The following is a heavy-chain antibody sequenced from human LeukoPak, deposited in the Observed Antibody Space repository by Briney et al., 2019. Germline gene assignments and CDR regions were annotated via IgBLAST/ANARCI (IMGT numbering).Heavy chain of an antibody. CDR1: GYTFTSCD. CDR2: IIPIFGTA. CDR3: ARERWDKAVAGTYTYYYGMDV. D-gene: IGHD6-19*01. J-gene: IGHJ6*02. Sequence: SVKVSCKASGYTFTSCDISWVRQAPGQGLEWMGGIIPIFGTANHAQKFQGRVTITADESTSTAYMELSSLRSEDTAVYYCARERWDKAVAGTYTYYYGMDVWGQGTTVTVSS. V-gene: IGHV1-69*13.